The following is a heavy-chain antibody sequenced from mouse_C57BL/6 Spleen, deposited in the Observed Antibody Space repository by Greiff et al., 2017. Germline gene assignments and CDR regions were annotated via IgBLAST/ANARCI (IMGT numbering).Heavy chain of an antibody. CDR1: GFTFSSYT. V-gene: IGHV5-9*01. CDR2: ISGGGGNT. J-gene: IGHJ3*01. Sequence: EVQLVESGGGLVKPGGSLKLSCAASGFTFSSYTMSWVRQTPEKRLEWVATISGGGGNTYYPESVKGRFTISRDNAKNTLYLQMSRLWTEDTALCYCARPVYGNYAGFAYWGQGTLVTVSA. D-gene: IGHD2-1*01. CDR3: ARPVYGNYAGFAY.